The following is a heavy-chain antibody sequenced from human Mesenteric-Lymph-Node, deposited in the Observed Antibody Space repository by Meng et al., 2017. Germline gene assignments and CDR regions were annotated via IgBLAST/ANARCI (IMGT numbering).Heavy chain of an antibody. J-gene: IGHJ4*02. Sequence: GESLKISCAASGFTFSSYSMNWVRQAPGKGLEWVSSISSSSSYIYYADSVKGRFTISRDNAKNSLYLQMNSLRAEDTAVYYCARTIAARDPGGYWGQGTLVTVSS. CDR2: ISSSSSYI. V-gene: IGHV3-21*01. CDR1: GFTFSSYS. D-gene: IGHD6-6*01. CDR3: ARTIAARDPGGY.